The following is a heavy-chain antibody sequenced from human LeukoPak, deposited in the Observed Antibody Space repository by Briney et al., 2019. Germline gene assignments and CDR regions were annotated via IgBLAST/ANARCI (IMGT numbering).Heavy chain of an antibody. CDR3: ARAYTVTDAFDI. CDR2: ISAYNGNT. CDR1: GDTFTSYG. J-gene: IGHJ3*02. D-gene: IGHD4-17*01. V-gene: IGHV1-18*01. Sequence: ASVKVSCKASGDTFTSYGISWVRQAPGQGLEWMGWISAYNGNTNYAQKLQGRVTMTTDTSTSTAYMELRSLRSDDTAVYYCARAYTVTDAFDIWGQGTMVTVSS.